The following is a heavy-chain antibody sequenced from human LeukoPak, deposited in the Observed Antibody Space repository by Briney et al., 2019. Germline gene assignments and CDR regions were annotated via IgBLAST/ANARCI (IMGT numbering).Heavy chain of an antibody. Sequence: PGGSLRLSCRASRFSFSDYDMHWVRQAPGKGLEWVAVISYDGSNKYYADSVKGRFTISRDNSKNTLYLQMNSLRAEDTAVYYCARDDTGIVGATPPRGMDVWGQGTTVTVSS. CDR3: ARDDTGIVGATPPRGMDV. V-gene: IGHV3-30-3*01. J-gene: IGHJ6*02. D-gene: IGHD1-26*01. CDR2: ISYDGSNK. CDR1: RFSFSDYD.